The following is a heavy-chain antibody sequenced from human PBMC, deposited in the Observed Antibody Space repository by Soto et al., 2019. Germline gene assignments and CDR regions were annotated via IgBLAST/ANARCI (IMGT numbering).Heavy chain of an antibody. CDR3: AKDVVVGATTGLGDYYYYYGMDV. Sequence: GGSLRLSCAASGFTFSYYWMSWVRQAPGKGLEWLATIKMDGSEKKYVDSVRGRFTISRDNSKNTLYLQMNSLRAEDTAVYYCAKDVVVGATTGLGDYYYYYGMDVWGQGTTVTVSS. V-gene: IGHV3-7*01. CDR1: GFTFSYYW. CDR2: IKMDGSEK. J-gene: IGHJ6*02. D-gene: IGHD1-26*01.